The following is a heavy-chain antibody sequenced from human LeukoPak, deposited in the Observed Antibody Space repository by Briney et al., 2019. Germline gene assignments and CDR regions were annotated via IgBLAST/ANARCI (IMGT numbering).Heavy chain of an antibody. D-gene: IGHD1-26*01. J-gene: IGHJ4*02. CDR3: ARARQRATGSYSALDS. CDR2: INPISGGT. CDR1: RYTFTEYF. Sequence: VGSAKVSCKASRYTFTEYFIHWVRQTPEPRRERMGQINPISGGTNYAQKFQGRVTLTRDTSISTAYMELNSLRSDDTAAYYSARARQRATGSYSALDSWGQGTLVTVSS. V-gene: IGHV1-2*06.